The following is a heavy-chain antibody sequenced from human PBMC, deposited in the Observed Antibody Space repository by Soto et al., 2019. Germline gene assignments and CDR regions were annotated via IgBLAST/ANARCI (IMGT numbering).Heavy chain of an antibody. CDR3: AHTWGLPFDY. CDR1: GLSLRTTGVG. Sequence: QITLKESGPTLVEPTQTLTLTCTYSGLSLRTTGVGVGWIRQPPGKALEWLGIIYWNDDKRYSPSLKNRFTLTSDISKSQVVLTMTNMDPVDTATYYCAHTWGLPFDYWGQGPLVLVSS. CDR2: IYWNDDK. V-gene: IGHV2-5*01. J-gene: IGHJ4*02. D-gene: IGHD3-16*01.